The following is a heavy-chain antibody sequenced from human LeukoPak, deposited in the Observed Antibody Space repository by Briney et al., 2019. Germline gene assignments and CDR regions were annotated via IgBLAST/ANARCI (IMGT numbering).Heavy chain of an antibody. CDR3: ARSGDDFWSGYYGGLDY. D-gene: IGHD3-3*01. V-gene: IGHV4-30-2*01. CDR1: GGSISSGGYY. J-gene: IGHJ4*02. CDR2: IYHSGST. Sequence: SQTLSLTCTVSGGSISSGGYYWSWIRQPPGKGLEWIGYIYHSGSTYYNPSLKSRVTISVDRSKNQFSLKLSSVTAADTAGYYCARSGDDFWSGYYGGLDYWGQGTLVTVSS.